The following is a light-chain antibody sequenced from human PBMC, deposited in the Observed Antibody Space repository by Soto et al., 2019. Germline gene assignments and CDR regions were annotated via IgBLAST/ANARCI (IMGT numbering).Light chain of an antibody. V-gene: IGLV2-14*02. CDR2: EGS. CDR1: SSDGWIYHL. Sequence: LNQPASVSGSPGPSITISCTGTSSDGWIYHLVSWYKKHPGKAPKLMIYEGSKRLSGVANRFSGYKSGNTASLTISGLQAEDEADYYCSSYTHSSTRVFGPGNKVTAL. CDR3: SSYTHSSTRV. J-gene: IGLJ1*01.